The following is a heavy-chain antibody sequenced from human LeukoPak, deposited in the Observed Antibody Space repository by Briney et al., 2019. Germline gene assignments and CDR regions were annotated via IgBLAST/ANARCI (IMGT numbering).Heavy chain of an antibody. D-gene: IGHD6-6*01. CDR2: IYYSGST. V-gene: IGHV4-39*01. Sequence: SETLSLTCTVSGGSISSSNYYWGWIRQPPGKGLEWIGSIYYSGSTYYNPSLKSRVTISVDTSKNQFSLKLSSVTAADTAVYYCARVPRIAARPIDYWGQGTLVTVSS. J-gene: IGHJ4*02. CDR3: ARVPRIAARPIDY. CDR1: GGSISSSNYY.